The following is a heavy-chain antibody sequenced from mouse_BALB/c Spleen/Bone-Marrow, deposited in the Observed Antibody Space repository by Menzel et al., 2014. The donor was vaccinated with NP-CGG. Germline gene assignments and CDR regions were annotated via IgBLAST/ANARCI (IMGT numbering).Heavy chain of an antibody. CDR2: ISNGGGST. V-gene: IGHV5-12*02. J-gene: IGHJ3*01. CDR3: ASTYYGNPFAY. D-gene: IGHD2-10*01. CDR1: GFTFSDYY. Sequence: EVKLVESGGGLVQPGGSLKLSCATSGFTFSDYYMYWVRQTPEKRLEWVAYISNGGGSTYYPDTVKGRFTISRDNAKNTLYLQMSRLKSEDTAMYYWASTYYGNPFAYWGQGTLVTVSA.